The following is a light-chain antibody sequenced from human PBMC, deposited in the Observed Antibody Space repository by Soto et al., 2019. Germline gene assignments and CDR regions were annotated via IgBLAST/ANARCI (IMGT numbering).Light chain of an antibody. CDR3: KQTYSSHPWT. CDR2: AAS. V-gene: IGKV1-39*01. CDR1: QSIKSY. J-gene: IGKJ1*01. Sequence: DIQMTQSPTSLSASVGDRVTITCRASQSIKSYVNWYQQKPGKGPKLLVYAASTLQSGIPSRFSGSGSGTDYSLTISGLQPEDFETYYCKQTYSSHPWTFGQGTKVEIK.